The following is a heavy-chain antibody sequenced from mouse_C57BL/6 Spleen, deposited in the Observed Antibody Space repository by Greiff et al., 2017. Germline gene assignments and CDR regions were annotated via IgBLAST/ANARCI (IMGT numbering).Heavy chain of an antibody. Sequence: EVQLQQSGPELVKPGASVKISCKASGYTFTDYYMNWVKQSHGKSLKWIGDINPNNGGTRYNQKFKGKATLTVDKSSRTAYMEIRSLTSEDSAVYYCAREGDSNYGWYFDVWGTGTTVTVSS. J-gene: IGHJ1*03. V-gene: IGHV1-26*01. D-gene: IGHD2-5*01. CDR2: INPNNGGT. CDR1: GYTFTDYY. CDR3: AREGDSNYGWYFDV.